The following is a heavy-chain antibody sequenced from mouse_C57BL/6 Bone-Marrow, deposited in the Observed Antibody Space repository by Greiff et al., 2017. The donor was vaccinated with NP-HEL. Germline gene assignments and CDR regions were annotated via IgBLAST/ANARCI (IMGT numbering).Heavy chain of an antibody. J-gene: IGHJ3*01. CDR1: GYSFTDYN. CDR3: AREGTLWLRRSWFAY. Sequence: VQLKQSGPELVKPGALVKISCKASGYSFTDYNMNWVKQSNGKSLEWIGVINPNYGTTSYNQKFKGKATLTVDQSSSTAYMQLNSLTSEDSAVYYCAREGTLWLRRSWFAYWGQGTLVTVSA. V-gene: IGHV1-39*01. D-gene: IGHD2-2*01. CDR2: INPNYGTT.